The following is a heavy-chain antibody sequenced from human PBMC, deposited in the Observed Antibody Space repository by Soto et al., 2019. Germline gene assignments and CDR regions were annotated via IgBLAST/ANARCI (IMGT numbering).Heavy chain of an antibody. V-gene: IGHV1-69*06. Sequence: GASVKVSCKASGYTFFTYAISWVRQAPGQGLEWMGGIIPIFGTANYAQKFQGRVTITADKSTSTAYMELSSLRSEDTAVYYCARTLAAHADNWFDPWGQGPLVTVSS. CDR2: IIPIFGTA. CDR3: ARTLAAHADNWFDP. D-gene: IGHD6-6*01. CDR1: GYTFFTYA. J-gene: IGHJ5*02.